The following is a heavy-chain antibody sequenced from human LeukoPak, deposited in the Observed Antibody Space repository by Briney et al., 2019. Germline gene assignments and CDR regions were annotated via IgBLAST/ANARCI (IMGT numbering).Heavy chain of an antibody. V-gene: IGHV5-51*01. CDR1: GYRFTSYW. Sequence: GESLKISCKGSGYRFTSYWIGWVRQMPGKGLEWMGIIYPGDSDTRYSPSFQGQVTISADKSISTAYLQWSSLKASDTAMYYCARHEWDYYDSSGFDYWGQGTLVAVSS. CDR2: IYPGDSDT. D-gene: IGHD3-22*01. J-gene: IGHJ4*02. CDR3: ARHEWDYYDSSGFDY.